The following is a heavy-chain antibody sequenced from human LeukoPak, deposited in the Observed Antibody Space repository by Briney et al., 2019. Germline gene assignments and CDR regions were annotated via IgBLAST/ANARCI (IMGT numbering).Heavy chain of an antibody. V-gene: IGHV3-23*01. CDR1: GFTFSSYA. CDR2: ISGSGGST. J-gene: IGHJ4*02. CDR3: AKDVSGIPGYYFDY. Sequence: GGSLTLACAAAGFTFSSYAMSWVRQPPGKGLEWVSAISGSGGSTYYADSVKGRFTISRDNSKNTLYLQVNSLRAEDTAVYYCAKDVSGIPGYYFDYWGQGTLVTVSS. D-gene: IGHD3-10*01.